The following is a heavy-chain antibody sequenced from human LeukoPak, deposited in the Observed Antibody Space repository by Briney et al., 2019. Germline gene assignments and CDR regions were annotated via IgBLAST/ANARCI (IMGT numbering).Heavy chain of an antibody. D-gene: IGHD2-2*01. CDR3: ARDQRYCSSSSCPWEPFDY. J-gene: IGHJ4*02. V-gene: IGHV3-74*01. CDR1: GFTFSNYW. CDR2: INYDGTTT. Sequence: GGSLRLSCAASGFTFSNYWMHWVRQAPGKGLVWVSRINYDGTTTGYADSVKGRFTISRDNAKNSLYLQMNSLRAEDTAVYYCARDQRYCSSSSCPWEPFDYWGQGTLVTVSS.